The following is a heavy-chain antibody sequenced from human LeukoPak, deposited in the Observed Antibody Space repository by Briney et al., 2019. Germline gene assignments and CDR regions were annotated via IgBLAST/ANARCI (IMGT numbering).Heavy chain of an antibody. D-gene: IGHD3-3*01. CDR1: GFTFSSYA. J-gene: IGHJ4*02. CDR2: ISYDGSNK. CDR3: ARDSGVFGVVCPSIYY. Sequence: GGSLRLSCAATGFTFSSYAMHWVRQAPGKGLEWVAVISYDGSNKYYADSVKGRFTISRDNSKNTLYLQMNSLRAEDTAVYYRARDSGVFGVVCPSIYYWGQGTLVTVSS. V-gene: IGHV3-30-3*01.